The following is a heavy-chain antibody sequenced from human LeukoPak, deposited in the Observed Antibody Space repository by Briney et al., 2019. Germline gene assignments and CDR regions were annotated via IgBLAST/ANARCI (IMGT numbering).Heavy chain of an antibody. Sequence: GGSLRLSCAASGFTFSNYGMHWVRQAPGKGLEWVAFIRYDGSNKYYADSVKGRFTISRDNAKNSLYLQMNSLRADDTAVYYCARGGGYSSSWYVFDYWGQGTLVTVSS. D-gene: IGHD6-13*01. CDR2: IRYDGSNK. V-gene: IGHV3-30*02. J-gene: IGHJ4*02. CDR3: ARGGGYSSSWYVFDY. CDR1: GFTFSNYG.